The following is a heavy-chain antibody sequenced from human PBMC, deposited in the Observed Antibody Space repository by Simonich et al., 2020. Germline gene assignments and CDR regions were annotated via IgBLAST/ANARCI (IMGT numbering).Heavy chain of an antibody. CDR2: FYYSGST. CDR3: ARACWDRTGYFDY. CDR1: GGSISSYY. D-gene: IGHD1-1*01. V-gene: IGHV4-59*01. Sequence: QVQLQESGPGLVKPSETLSLTCTVSGGSISSYYWSWIRQPPGMGLEWIGYFYYSGSTNYNPSLKSRVTISVDTSKNQFSLKLGSVTAADTAVYYCARACWDRTGYFDYWGQGTLVTVSS. J-gene: IGHJ4*02.